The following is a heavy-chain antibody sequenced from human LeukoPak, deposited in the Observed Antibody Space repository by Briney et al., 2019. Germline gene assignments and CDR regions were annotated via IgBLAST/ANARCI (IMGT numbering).Heavy chain of an antibody. CDR1: GDSISSRSYY. Sequence: SETLSLTCTVSGDSISSRSYYWGWIRQPPGKGLEWIGSIYYSGTTSYNPSLTSRVTISVDTSKNQFSLKLSSVTAADTAVYYCARVSGYDWESSYDYWGQGTLVTVSS. CDR2: IYYSGTT. J-gene: IGHJ4*02. V-gene: IGHV4-39*07. CDR3: ARVSGYDWESSYDY. D-gene: IGHD5-12*01.